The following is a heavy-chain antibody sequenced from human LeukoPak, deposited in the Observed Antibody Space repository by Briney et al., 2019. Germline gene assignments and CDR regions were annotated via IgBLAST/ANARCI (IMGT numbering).Heavy chain of an antibody. V-gene: IGHV3-21*01. CDR1: GFTFSSYS. D-gene: IGHD5-18*01. Sequence: GGSLRLSCAASGFTFSSYSMNWVRQAPGKGLEWVSSISSSSSYIYYADSVKGRFTISRDNTKNSLYLQMNSLGAEDTAVYYCARDWDVDTAMVTVDYWGQGTLVTVSS. J-gene: IGHJ4*02. CDR3: ARDWDVDTAMVTVDY. CDR2: ISSSSSYI.